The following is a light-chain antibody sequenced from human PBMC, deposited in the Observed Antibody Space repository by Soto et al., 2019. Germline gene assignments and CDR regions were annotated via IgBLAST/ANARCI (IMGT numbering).Light chain of an antibody. CDR2: EVS. CDR1: SSDVGGYNY. CDR3: CSFPASNTWV. J-gene: IGLJ3*02. Sequence: QSALTQPASVSGSPGQSITISCTGTSSDVGGYNYVSWFQQHPGEAPKLMIYEVSHRPSGVSDRLSGSKSGNTASLTISGLQGEDEADYYCCSFPASNTWVFGGGTKLTVL. V-gene: IGLV2-14*01.